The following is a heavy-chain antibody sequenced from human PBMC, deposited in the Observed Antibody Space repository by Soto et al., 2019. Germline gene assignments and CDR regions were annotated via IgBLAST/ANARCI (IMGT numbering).Heavy chain of an antibody. D-gene: IGHD3-10*01. CDR3: ARDYYGSGSPPLGY. CDR1: GGSISSYY. V-gene: IGHV4-59*01. CDR2: IYYSWST. Sequence: QVQLQESGPGLVKPSETLSLTCTVSGGSISSYYWSWIRQPPGKGLEWIGSIYYSWSTNYNPSLKSRVTISVDTSKNQFSLKLSSVTAADTAVYYCARDYYGSGSPPLGYWGQGTLVTVSS. J-gene: IGHJ4*02.